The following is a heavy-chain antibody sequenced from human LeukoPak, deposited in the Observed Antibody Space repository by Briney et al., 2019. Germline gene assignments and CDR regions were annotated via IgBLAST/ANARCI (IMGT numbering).Heavy chain of an antibody. CDR3: ARRDTAMVRYYFDY. J-gene: IGHJ4*02. Sequence: SETLSLTCTVSGYSISSGYYWGWIRQPPGKGLEWIGSIYHSGSTYYNPSLKSRVTISVDTSKNQFSLKLSSVTAADTAVYYCARRDTAMVRYYFDYWDQGTLVTVSS. CDR1: GYSISSGYY. D-gene: IGHD5-18*01. V-gene: IGHV4-38-2*02. CDR2: IYHSGST.